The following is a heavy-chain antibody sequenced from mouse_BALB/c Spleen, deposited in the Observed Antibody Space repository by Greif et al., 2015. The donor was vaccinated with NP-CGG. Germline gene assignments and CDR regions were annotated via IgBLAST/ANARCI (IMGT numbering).Heavy chain of an antibody. J-gene: IGHJ3*01. CDR2: IRLKSNNYAT. CDR3: TPFAY. CDR1: GFTFSNYW. Sequence: EVKVEESGGGLVQPGGSMKLSCVASGFTFSNYWMNWVRQSPEKGLEWVAEIRLKSNNYATHYAESVKGRFTISRDDSKSSVYLQMNNLRAEDIGIYYCTPFAYWGQGTLVTVSA. V-gene: IGHV6-6*02.